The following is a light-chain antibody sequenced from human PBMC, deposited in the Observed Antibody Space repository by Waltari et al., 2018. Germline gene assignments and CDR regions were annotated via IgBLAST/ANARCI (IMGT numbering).Light chain of an antibody. J-gene: IGKJ5*01. Sequence: EVVMTPSPATLSVFPGESATPSGRASQTLSSNLAWYQQMPGQAPRPLLFDASTRTPSGPARMSGSGSATAVTLTIRSLQSEDSAVYYCQQYNRWPPITFGQGTRLEIK. CDR1: QTLSSN. CDR2: DAS. V-gene: IGKV3-15*01. CDR3: QQYNRWPPIT.